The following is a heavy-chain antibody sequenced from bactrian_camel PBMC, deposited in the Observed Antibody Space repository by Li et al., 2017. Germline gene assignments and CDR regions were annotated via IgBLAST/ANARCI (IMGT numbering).Heavy chain of an antibody. D-gene: IGHD1*01. CDR1: GYNRRNFC. V-gene: IGHV3S53*01. J-gene: IGHJ4*01. CDR3: AAFRALGRCGGDAYEYAY. CDR2: LDNDGLP. Sequence: HVQLVESGGGSVQAGGSLTLSCVVSGYNRRNFCMGWFRGNNREGLAGLDNDGLPIYANSVKGRFTIAKGQAKHTLYLQMDGLKPEDTAMYYCAAFRALGRCGGDAYEYAYWGQGTQVTVS.